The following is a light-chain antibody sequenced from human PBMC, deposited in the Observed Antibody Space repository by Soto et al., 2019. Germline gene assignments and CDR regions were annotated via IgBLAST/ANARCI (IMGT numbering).Light chain of an antibody. CDR1: QSVGTY. CDR3: QQRSDWPPLFT. CDR2: DAS. J-gene: IGKJ3*01. V-gene: IGKV3-11*01. Sequence: EIVLTQSPATLSLSPGERATLSCRASQSVGTYLAWYQQKPGQAPRLLIYDASNRAPGIPARFSGSGSGTDFTLTISSLEPEDFAVYYCQQRSDWPPLFTFGPGTKVDIK.